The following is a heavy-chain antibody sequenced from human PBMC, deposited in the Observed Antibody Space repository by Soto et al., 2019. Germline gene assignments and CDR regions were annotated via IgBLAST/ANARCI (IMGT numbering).Heavy chain of an antibody. V-gene: IGHV1-69*06. CDR2: IIPIFGTA. CDR1: GGTFSSYA. Sequence: SVKVSCKASGGTFSSYAISWVRQAPGQGLEWMGGIIPIFGTANYAQKFQGRVTITADKSTSTAYMELSSLRSEDTAVYYCARDGGYCSGGSCYLGDLLGVSITGTTPEGYYYYGMDVWGQGTTVTV. D-gene: IGHD2-15*01. J-gene: IGHJ6*02. CDR3: ARDGGYCSGGSCYLGDLLGVSITGTTPEGYYYYGMDV.